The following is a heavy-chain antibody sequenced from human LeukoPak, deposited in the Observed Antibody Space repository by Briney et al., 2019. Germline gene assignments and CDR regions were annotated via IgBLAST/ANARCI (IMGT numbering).Heavy chain of an antibody. D-gene: IGHD6-19*01. J-gene: IGHJ3*02. CDR3: ARGFSSGWYGAFDI. CDR1: GYTFIGYY. CDR2: INPNSGGT. V-gene: IGHV1-2*02. Sequence: ASVKVSCKASGYTFIGYYMHWVRRAPGQGLEWMGWINPNSGGTNYTQKFQGRVTMTRDTSITTAYMELSRLRSDDTAVYYCARGFSSGWYGAFDIWGQGTMVTVPS.